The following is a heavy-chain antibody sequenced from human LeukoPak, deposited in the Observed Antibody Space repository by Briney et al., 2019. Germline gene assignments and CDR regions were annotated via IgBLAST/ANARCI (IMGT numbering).Heavy chain of an antibody. CDR1: GGSFSGYY. CDR2: INHSGST. Sequence: SETLSLTCAVYGGSFSGYYWSWIRQPPGKGLEWIGEINHSGSTNYNPSLKSRVTISVDTSKNQFYLKLSSVTAADTAVYYCARVWYSGYDPMLIAVAGNFDYWGQGTLVTVSS. V-gene: IGHV4-34*01. D-gene: IGHD6-19*01. J-gene: IGHJ4*02. CDR3: ARVWYSGYDPMLIAVAGNFDY.